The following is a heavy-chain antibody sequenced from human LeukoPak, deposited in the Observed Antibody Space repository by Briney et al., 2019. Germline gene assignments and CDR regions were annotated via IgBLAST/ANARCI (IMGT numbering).Heavy chain of an antibody. Sequence: SVKVSCKASGGTFSSYAISWVRQAPGQGLEWMGGIIPIFGTANYAQKFQGRVTITADESTSTAYMELSSLRSEDTAVYYCTRAVAAADFSPGYWGQGTLVTVSS. V-gene: IGHV1-69*13. CDR2: IIPIFGTA. J-gene: IGHJ4*02. D-gene: IGHD6-13*01. CDR1: GGTFSSYA. CDR3: TRAVAAADFSPGY.